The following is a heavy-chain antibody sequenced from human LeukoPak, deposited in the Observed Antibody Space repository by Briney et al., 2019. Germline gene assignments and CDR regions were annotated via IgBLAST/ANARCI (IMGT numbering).Heavy chain of an antibody. Sequence: GASVKVSCKASGGTFSSYAISWVRQAPGQGLGWMGGIIPIFGTANYAQKFQGRVTITADESTSTAYMELSSLRSEDTAVYYCARGSGSGWDYYYYYGMDVWGQGTTVTVSS. D-gene: IGHD6-19*01. CDR2: IIPIFGTA. CDR3: ARGSGSGWDYYYYYGMDV. J-gene: IGHJ6*02. CDR1: GGTFSSYA. V-gene: IGHV1-69*13.